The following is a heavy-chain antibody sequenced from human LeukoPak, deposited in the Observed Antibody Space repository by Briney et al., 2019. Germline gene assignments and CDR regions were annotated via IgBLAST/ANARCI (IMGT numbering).Heavy chain of an antibody. CDR2: ISVHSGNT. CDR1: GYTFASYG. Sequence: GAPVKVSCKASGYTFASYGVTWVRQAPGQGPEWMAWISVHSGNTEYAQKFQDRVTLTADTSTSTVYMGLRSLRSDDTAVYYCARDGWSLGPWGQGTLVTVSS. V-gene: IGHV1-18*01. D-gene: IGHD2-8*01. J-gene: IGHJ5*02. CDR3: ARDGWSLGP.